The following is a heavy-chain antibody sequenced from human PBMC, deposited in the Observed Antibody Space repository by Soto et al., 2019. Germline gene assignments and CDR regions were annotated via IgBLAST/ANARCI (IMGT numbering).Heavy chain of an antibody. V-gene: IGHV4-31*03. Sequence: PSETLSLTCTVSGGSISSGGYYWSWIRQHPGKGLEWIGYIYYSGSTYYNPSLKSRVTISVDTSKNQFSLKLSSVTAADTAIYYCAKGKISTTTYTSFDSWGRGTLVTVSS. CDR3: AKGKISTTTYTSFDS. CDR2: IYYSGST. D-gene: IGHD1-26*01. CDR1: GGSISSGGYY. J-gene: IGHJ5*01.